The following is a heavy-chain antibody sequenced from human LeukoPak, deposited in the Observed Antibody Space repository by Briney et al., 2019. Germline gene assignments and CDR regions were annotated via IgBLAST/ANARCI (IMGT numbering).Heavy chain of an antibody. V-gene: IGHV3-30*18. Sequence: GGSLRLSCAASGFTFSSYGMHWVRQAPGKGLEWVAVISYDGSNKYYADSVKGRFTISRDNSKNTLYLQMNSLRAEDTAVYYCAKLVVGANPIGIDYWGQGTLVIVSS. CDR3: AKLVVGANPIGIDY. J-gene: IGHJ4*02. CDR1: GFTFSSYG. D-gene: IGHD1-26*01. CDR2: ISYDGSNK.